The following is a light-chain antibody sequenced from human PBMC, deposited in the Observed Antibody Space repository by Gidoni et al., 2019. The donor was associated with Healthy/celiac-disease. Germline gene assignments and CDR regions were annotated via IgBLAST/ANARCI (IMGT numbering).Light chain of an antibody. CDR1: SSNIGAGYD. J-gene: IGLJ3*02. V-gene: IGLV1-40*01. CDR3: QSYDSSLSGSV. CDR2: GNS. Sequence: QSVLTQPPSVSGAPGQRVTISCTGSSSNIGAGYDVHWYQQLPGPAPKLLIYGNSNRPSGVPDRFSGSKSGTSASLAITGLQAEDEADYYYQSYDSSLSGSVFGGGTKLTVL.